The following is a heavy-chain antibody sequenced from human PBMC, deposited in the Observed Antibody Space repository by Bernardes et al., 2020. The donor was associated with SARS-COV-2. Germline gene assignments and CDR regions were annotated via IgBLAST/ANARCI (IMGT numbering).Heavy chain of an antibody. CDR3: ARGLRWAFDY. V-gene: IGHV3-53*01. Sequence: GGSLRLSCAVSGFTVSSKYMNWVRQAPGKGLEWVSVIQSGGYTNYADSVKGRFTVSRDTSENTVSLQMNSLRAEDTAVYYCARGLRWAFDYWGQGTLVSVPS. J-gene: IGHJ4*02. D-gene: IGHD4-17*01. CDR1: GFTVSSKY. CDR2: IQSGGYT.